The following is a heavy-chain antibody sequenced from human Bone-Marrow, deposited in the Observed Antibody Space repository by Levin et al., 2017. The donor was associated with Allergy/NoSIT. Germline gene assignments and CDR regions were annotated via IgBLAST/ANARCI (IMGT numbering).Heavy chain of an antibody. Sequence: AGGSLRLSCAGSGISFSDYYMTWIRQAPGKGLEWVSHIDSRGTDIHYSNSVKGRFTISRDNAKNFLYLEMHSLRVEDTAVYYCASVSGYRHGWYGDYYYGLDVWGQGTTVTVSS. J-gene: IGHJ6*02. CDR1: GISFSDYY. CDR3: ASVSGYRHGWYGDYYYGLDV. V-gene: IGHV3-11*01. D-gene: IGHD6-19*01. CDR2: IDSRGTDI.